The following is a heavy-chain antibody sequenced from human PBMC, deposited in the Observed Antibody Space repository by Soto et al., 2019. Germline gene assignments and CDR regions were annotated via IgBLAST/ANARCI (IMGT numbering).Heavy chain of an antibody. CDR1: GFTFSSYA. V-gene: IGHV3-30-3*01. CDR2: ISYDGSNK. J-gene: IGHJ6*02. CDR3: ARDRVAACPDYYYYGMDV. Sequence: PGGSLRLSCAASGFTFSSYAMHWVRQAPGKGLEWVAVISYDGSNKYYADSVKGRFTISRDNSKNTLYLQMNSLRAEDTAVYYCARDRVAACPDYYYYGMDVWGQGTTVTVSS. D-gene: IGHD2-15*01.